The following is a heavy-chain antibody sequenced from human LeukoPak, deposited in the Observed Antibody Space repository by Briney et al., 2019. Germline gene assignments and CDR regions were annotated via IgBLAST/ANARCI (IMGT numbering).Heavy chain of an antibody. CDR1: GFTVSSNY. J-gene: IGHJ4*02. Sequence: GGSLRLSCAASGFTVSSNYMSWVRQAPGKGLEWVSAIYSGGSTYYADSVKGRFTISRDNSKTTLYLQMNSLRAEDTAVYYCAKLPGRAADYWGQGTLVTVSS. CDR2: IYSGGST. CDR3: AKLPGRAADY. V-gene: IGHV3-53*01.